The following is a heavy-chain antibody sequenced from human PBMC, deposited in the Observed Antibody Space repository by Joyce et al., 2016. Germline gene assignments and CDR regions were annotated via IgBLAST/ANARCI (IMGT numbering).Heavy chain of an antibody. D-gene: IGHD2-21*01. CDR3: VRQAYCESGGFDC. Sequence: HLQFQESGPGLVRPAETLSLTCSVSGGSISSTTHYWGWIRQSPGKGLEWVATVYFRGASYYHPPRKSRLTCSVDSVKNQFSLRLIAVTAADTSVYYCVRQAYCESGGFDCWGQGSLVTVSS. CDR2: VYFRGAS. J-gene: IGHJ4*02. V-gene: IGHV4-39*01. CDR1: GGSISSTTHY.